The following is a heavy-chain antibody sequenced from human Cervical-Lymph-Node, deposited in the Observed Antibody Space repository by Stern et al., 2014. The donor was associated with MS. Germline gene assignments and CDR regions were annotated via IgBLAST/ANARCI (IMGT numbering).Heavy chain of an antibody. CDR1: GFSLSTNEVS. V-gene: IGHV2-5*02. CDR2: INWDDDK. CDR3: ARLIVHFDF. J-gene: IGHJ4*02. Sequence: QVTLREPGPTRVKPTQPLTLTCTFSGFSLSTNEVSVGWIRQPPGKALEWLALINWDDDKRYSPSLQSRLTITKATSKKQVVLTMTNMDPVDTATYYCARLIVHFDFWGQGTLVTVSS. D-gene: IGHD3-22*01.